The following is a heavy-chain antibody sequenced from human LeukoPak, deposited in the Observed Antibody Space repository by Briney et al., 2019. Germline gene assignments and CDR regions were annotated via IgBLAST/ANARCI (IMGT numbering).Heavy chain of an antibody. V-gene: IGHV4-4*07. CDR1: GGSISSYF. D-gene: IGHD2-2*01. CDR2: IYTSGIT. J-gene: IGHJ6*02. Sequence: SETLSLTCTVSGGSISSYFWTWIRQPAGKGLEWIGRIYTSGITNYNPSLKSRLTMSVDTSKNQFSLNPSSVTAVDTAVYYCARECSSSCPRGLDVWGQGTTVTVSS. CDR3: ARECSSSCPRGLDV.